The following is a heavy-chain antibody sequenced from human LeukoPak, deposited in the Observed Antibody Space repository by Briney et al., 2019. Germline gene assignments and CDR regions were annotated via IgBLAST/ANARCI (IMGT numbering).Heavy chain of an antibody. J-gene: IGHJ4*02. CDR3: ARDQHSLVGY. D-gene: IGHD1-26*01. CDR1: GGSISSGDYY. Sequence: NPSETLSLTCTVSGGSISSGDYYWSWIRQPPGKGLEWIGYIYYGGSTYYNPSLKSRVTISVDTSKNQFSLKLSSVAAADTAVYYCARDQHSLVGYWGQGTLVTVSS. CDR2: IYYGGST. V-gene: IGHV4-30-4*01.